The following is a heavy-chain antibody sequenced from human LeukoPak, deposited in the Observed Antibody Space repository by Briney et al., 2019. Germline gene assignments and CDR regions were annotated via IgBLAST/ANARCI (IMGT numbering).Heavy chain of an antibody. Sequence: GGSLRLSCAASGFSFDDYAMHWVRQAPGKGLEWVSAISGSGGSTYYADSVKGRFTISRDNSKNTLYLQMNSLRAEDTAVYYCARGLCYCSGGSCYTSTYFDYWGQGTLVTVSS. V-gene: IGHV3-23*01. CDR1: GFSFDDYA. J-gene: IGHJ4*02. CDR2: ISGSGGST. CDR3: ARGLCYCSGGSCYTSTYFDY. D-gene: IGHD2-15*01.